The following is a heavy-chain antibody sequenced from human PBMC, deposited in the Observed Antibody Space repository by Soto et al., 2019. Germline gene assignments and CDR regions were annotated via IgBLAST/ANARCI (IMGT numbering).Heavy chain of an antibody. V-gene: IGHV3-23*01. Sequence: GGSLRLSCAASGFTFSSYAMSWVRQAPGKGLEWVSAISGSGGSTYYADSVKGRFTISRDNSKNTLYLQMNSLRAEDTAVYYCAKAPGVYAKGYYYGMDVWGQGTTVTVSS. CDR1: GFTFSSYA. D-gene: IGHD2-8*01. J-gene: IGHJ6*02. CDR2: ISGSGGST. CDR3: AKAPGVYAKGYYYGMDV.